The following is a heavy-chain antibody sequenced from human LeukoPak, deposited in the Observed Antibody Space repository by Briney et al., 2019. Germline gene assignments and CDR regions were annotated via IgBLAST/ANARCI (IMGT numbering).Heavy chain of an antibody. CDR2: IRYDGSNK. CDR1: GFTFSSYG. CDR3: AKVDRRDIVVVVAAPTPIDYYFDY. Sequence: PGGSLRLSCAASGFTFSSYGMHWVRQAPGKGLEWVAFIRYDGSNKYYADSVKGRFTISRDNSKNTLYLQMNSLRAEDTAVYYCAKVDRRDIVVVVAAPTPIDYYFDYWGQGTLVTVSS. D-gene: IGHD2-15*01. V-gene: IGHV3-30*02. J-gene: IGHJ4*02.